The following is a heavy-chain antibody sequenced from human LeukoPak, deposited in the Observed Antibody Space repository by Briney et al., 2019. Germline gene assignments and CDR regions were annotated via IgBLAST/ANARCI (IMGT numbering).Heavy chain of an antibody. CDR2: IGPTGSDR. J-gene: IGHJ4*02. CDR1: GFNFDDSW. D-gene: IGHD1-14*01. Sequence: GGSLRLSCAASGFNFDDSWMTWVRQAPGKGLEWVASIGPTGSDRYHADSIKGRFTISRDNANNFLYLQMNSLRAEDTAVYYCATETNGRHYDYWGQGTLLTVSS. CDR3: ATETNGRHYDY. V-gene: IGHV3-21*06.